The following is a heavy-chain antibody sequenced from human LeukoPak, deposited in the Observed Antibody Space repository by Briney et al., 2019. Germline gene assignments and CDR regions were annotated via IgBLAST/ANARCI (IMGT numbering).Heavy chain of an antibody. V-gene: IGHV4-34*01. CDR2: INHSGST. D-gene: IGHD5-18*01. Sequence: PSETLSLTCTVSGGSISSSYWSWIRQPPGKGLEWIGEINHSGSTNYNPSLKSRVTISVDTSKNQFSLKLSSVTAADTAVYYCARGLRSRQLSSHTAMVYYYYYGMDVWGQGTTVTVSS. CDR3: ARGLRSRQLSSHTAMVYYYYYGMDV. CDR1: GGSISSSY. J-gene: IGHJ6*02.